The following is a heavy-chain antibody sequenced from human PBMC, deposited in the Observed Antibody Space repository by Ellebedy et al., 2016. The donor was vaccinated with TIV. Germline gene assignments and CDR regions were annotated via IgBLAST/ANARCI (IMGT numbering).Heavy chain of an antibody. CDR3: AGGTHYYYGWDV. CDR1: DGSVNNRSYY. J-gene: IGHJ6*02. V-gene: IGHV4-61*03. Sequence: SETLSLXXNVSDGSVNNRSYYWAWLRQPPGKGLEWIAHIHYTGSTDYNPSLKSRVTISVDTSKNHFSLIVASVAAADTAVYYCAGGTHYYYGWDVWGPGTTVIVS. CDR2: IHYTGST.